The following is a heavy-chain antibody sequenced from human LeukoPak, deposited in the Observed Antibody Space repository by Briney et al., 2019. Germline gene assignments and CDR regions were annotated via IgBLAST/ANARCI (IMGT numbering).Heavy chain of an antibody. CDR2: ISSSGSTI. Sequence: GGSLRLSCAASGFTFSDYYMSWIRQAPGKGLEWVSYISSSGSTIYYADSVKGRFTISRDNAKNSLYLQMNSLRAEDTAVYYCASYLLGYCSSTSCSYFDYRGQGTLVTVSS. D-gene: IGHD2-2*01. CDR3: ASYLLGYCSSTSCSYFDY. V-gene: IGHV3-11*04. J-gene: IGHJ4*02. CDR1: GFTFSDYY.